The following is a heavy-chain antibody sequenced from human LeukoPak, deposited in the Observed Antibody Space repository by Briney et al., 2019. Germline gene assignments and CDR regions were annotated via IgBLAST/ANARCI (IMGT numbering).Heavy chain of an antibody. J-gene: IGHJ3*02. CDR1: GGSISPNY. V-gene: IGHV4-59*01. CDR2: VSYTGRT. CDR3: ARLLDYDNSGAPDIFDI. Sequence: SETLSLTCSVSGGSISPNYWTWIRQSPGKGLEYIGHVSYTGRTRYNPSLQSRLTISPDTSNNRFSLQLTSVTAADTAVYYCARLLDYDNSGAPDIFDIWGQGTMVTVSS. D-gene: IGHD3-22*01.